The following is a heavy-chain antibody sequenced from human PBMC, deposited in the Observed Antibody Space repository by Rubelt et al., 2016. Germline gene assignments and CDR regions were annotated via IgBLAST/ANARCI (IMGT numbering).Heavy chain of an antibody. Sequence: GGSLRLSCAASGFPFSRDWMSWVRQAPGKGLEYVALIDQVGNQKLYVDPVRGRFTISRDNVKNSLYLQMTSLRAEDTAVYYCARDGLWFGELCGVYWGQGTLVTVSS. CDR2: IDQVGNQK. CDR3: ARDGLWFGELCGVY. J-gene: IGHJ4*02. CDR1: GFPFSRDW. V-gene: IGHV3-7*01. D-gene: IGHD3-10*01.